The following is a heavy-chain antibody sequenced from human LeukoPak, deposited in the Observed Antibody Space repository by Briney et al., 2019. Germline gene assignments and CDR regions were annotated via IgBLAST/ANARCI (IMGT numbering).Heavy chain of an antibody. D-gene: IGHD4-17*01. V-gene: IGHV1-24*01. CDR2: CDPEEGGI. J-gene: IGHJ4*02. CDR1: GYTLTELS. Sequence: ASVKVSCKVSGYTLTELSMHWLRQAPGKGPEWMGGCDPEEGGIIYAQKFLDRVTMTEDTSTTTAYMEVSSLRSEDTAVYFCAGDRGITVTKDFDYWGQGTLVTVSS. CDR3: AGDRGITVTKDFDY.